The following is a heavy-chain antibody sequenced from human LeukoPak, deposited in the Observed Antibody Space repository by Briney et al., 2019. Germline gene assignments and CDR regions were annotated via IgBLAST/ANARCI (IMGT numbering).Heavy chain of an antibody. CDR2: ISSSSSYI. D-gene: IGHD5-24*01. CDR1: GFTFSSYW. J-gene: IGHJ4*02. Sequence: NSGGSLRLSCAASGFTFSSYWMSWVRQAPGKGLEWVSSISSSSSYIYYADSVKGRFTISRDNAKNSLYLQMNSLRAEDTAVYYCARDHGDGYNSLYWGQGTLVTVSS. CDR3: ARDHGDGYNSLY. V-gene: IGHV3-21*01.